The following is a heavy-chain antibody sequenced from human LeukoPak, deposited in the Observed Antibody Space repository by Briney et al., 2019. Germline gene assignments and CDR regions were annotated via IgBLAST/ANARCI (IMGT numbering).Heavy chain of an antibody. Sequence: ASVTVSCKASGYTFTSYGISWVRQAPGQGLEWMGWISAYNGNTNYAQKLQGRVTMTTDTSTSTAYMELRSLRSDDTAVYYCARDYLRYFDWLNYGMDVWGQGTTVTVSS. V-gene: IGHV1-18*01. CDR2: ISAYNGNT. D-gene: IGHD3-9*01. CDR3: ARDYLRYFDWLNYGMDV. J-gene: IGHJ6*02. CDR1: GYTFTSYG.